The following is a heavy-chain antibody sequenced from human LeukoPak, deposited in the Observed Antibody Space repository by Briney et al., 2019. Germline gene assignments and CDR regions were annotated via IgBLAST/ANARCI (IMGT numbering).Heavy chain of an antibody. CDR2: INAGIGNT. D-gene: IGHD3-9*01. CDR1: GYTFTSYA. V-gene: IGHV1-3*01. CDR3: ARNLYDILTGGTEAWDY. J-gene: IGHJ4*02. Sequence: PWASVKVSCKASGYTFTSYAMHWVRQAPGQRLEWMGWINAGIGNTKYSQKFQGRVTITRDTSASTAYMELSSLRSEDTAVYYCARNLYDILTGGTEAWDYWGQGTLVTVSS.